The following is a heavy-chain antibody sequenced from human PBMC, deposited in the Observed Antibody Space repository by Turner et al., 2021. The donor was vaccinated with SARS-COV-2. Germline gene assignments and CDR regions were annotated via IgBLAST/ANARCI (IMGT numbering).Heavy chain of an antibody. CDR1: GYTLTELS. CDR2: FGAEDGET. CDR3: ATDDILTGYYTSFDY. V-gene: IGHV1-24*01. Sequence: QVQLVQSGAEVKKPGASVKLSCQFSGYTLTELSMHWVRQAPGKGLEWMGGFGAEDGETLSAQKFQGRVTMTGEKYTDPAYMDLSSLRSEDTDVYYCATDDILTGYYTSFDYWGQGTLVTVSS. D-gene: IGHD3-9*01. J-gene: IGHJ4*02.